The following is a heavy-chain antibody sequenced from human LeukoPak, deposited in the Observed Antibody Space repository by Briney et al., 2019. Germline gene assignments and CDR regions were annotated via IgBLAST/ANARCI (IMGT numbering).Heavy chain of an antibody. D-gene: IGHD2-15*01. CDR3: ARVRGYCSGGSCAYYFDC. J-gene: IGHJ4*02. CDR2: IYTSGST. V-gene: IGHV4-4*07. Sequence: SETLSLTCTVSGGSISSYYWSWIRQPAGKGLEWIGRIYTSGSTNYNPSLKSRVTMSVDTSKNQFSLKLSSVTAADTAVYYCARVRGYCSGGSCAYYFDCWGQGTLVTVSS. CDR1: GGSISSYY.